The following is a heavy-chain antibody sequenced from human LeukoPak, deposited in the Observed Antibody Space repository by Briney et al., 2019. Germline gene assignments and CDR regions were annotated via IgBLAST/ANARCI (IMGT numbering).Heavy chain of an antibody. CDR2: IKGDGTEK. J-gene: IGHJ4*02. D-gene: IGHD3-10*01. Sequence: GGSLRLSCAASGFTFSSYWMSWVRQAPGKGLEWVANIKGDGTEKYYVDSVKGRFTISRDNAKNSLFLHMNNVRAEDTAVYYCSRLSAMLRGPEAFYYFEYWGQGALVTVSS. CDR1: GFTFSSYW. V-gene: IGHV3-7*01. CDR3: SRLSAMLRGPEAFYYFEY.